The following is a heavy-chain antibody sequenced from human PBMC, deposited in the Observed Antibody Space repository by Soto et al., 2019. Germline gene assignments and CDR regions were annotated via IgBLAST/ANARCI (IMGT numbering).Heavy chain of an antibody. CDR2: ISAYNGNT. V-gene: IGHV1-18*01. CDR3: ARDRVGRLVGPYYFDY. J-gene: IGHJ4*02. D-gene: IGHD6-19*01. Sequence: ASVKVSCKASGYTFTSYGISWVRQAPGQGLEWMGWISAYNGNTNYAQKLQGRVTMTTDTSTSTAYMELRSLRSDDTAVYYCARDRVGRLVGPYYFDYWCQGTLVTVPS. CDR1: GYTFTSYG.